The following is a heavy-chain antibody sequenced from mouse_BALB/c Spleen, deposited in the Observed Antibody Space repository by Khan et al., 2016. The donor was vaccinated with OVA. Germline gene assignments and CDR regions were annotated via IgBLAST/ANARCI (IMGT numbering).Heavy chain of an antibody. CDR1: GFTFSNYA. D-gene: IGHD1-1*01. Sequence: VQLKQSGGGLVKPGGSLKLSCAASGFTFSNYAMSWVRQSPEKRLEWVASISSGDSTYYPDSVKGRFTISRDNARNILYLQMSSLRSEDTAMYYCARDYGFAYWGQGTLVTVSA. V-gene: IGHV5-6-5*01. CDR3: ARDYGFAY. J-gene: IGHJ3*01. CDR2: ISSGDST.